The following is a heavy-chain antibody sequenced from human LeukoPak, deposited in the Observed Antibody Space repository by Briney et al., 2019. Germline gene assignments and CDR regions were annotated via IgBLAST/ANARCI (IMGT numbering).Heavy chain of an antibody. V-gene: IGHV3-23*01. Sequence: GGPLRLSCAASGFTLRSYAVRCVRQPPGKGLEGVSAIRGSGGRRYNADPVQERLTIFRDNAKNSLYLQMNSLRAEETAVYYCAKCSRTSCYRYYYYGMDVWGQGPTATVSS. J-gene: IGHJ6*02. CDR1: GFTLRSYA. CDR2: IRGSGGRR. CDR3: AKCSRTSCYRYYYYGMDV. D-gene: IGHD2-2*01.